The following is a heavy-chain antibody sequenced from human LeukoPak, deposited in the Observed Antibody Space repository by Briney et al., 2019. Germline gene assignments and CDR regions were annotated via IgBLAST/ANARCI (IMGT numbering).Heavy chain of an antibody. CDR2: IKQDGSEK. D-gene: IGHD3-3*01. CDR1: GFTFSSYW. V-gene: IGHV3-7*01. CDR3: ARGRITIFGVPDAFDI. J-gene: IGHJ3*02. Sequence: GGSLRLSCAASGFTFSSYWMSWVRQAPGKGLEWVANIKQDGSEKYYVDSVKGRFTISRDNAKNSLYLQMNSLRAEDTAVYYCARGRITIFGVPDAFDIWGQGTMVTVSS.